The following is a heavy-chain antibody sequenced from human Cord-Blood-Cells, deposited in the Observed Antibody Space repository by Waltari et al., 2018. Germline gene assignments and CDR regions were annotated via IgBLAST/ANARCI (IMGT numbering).Heavy chain of an antibody. CDR3: ARGPAVRFGERIRGWFDP. CDR1: GGSFSGYY. Sequence: QVQLQQWGAGLLKPSETLSLTCAVYGGSFSGYYWSWIRQPPGKGVEWIGENNHSGSTNHNPSRKSRVTISVDTSNNQFSPKLSSVTAAETAGYYFARGPAVRFGERIRGWFDPWGQGTLVTVSS. D-gene: IGHD3-16*01. CDR2: NNHSGST. V-gene: IGHV4-34*01. J-gene: IGHJ5*02.